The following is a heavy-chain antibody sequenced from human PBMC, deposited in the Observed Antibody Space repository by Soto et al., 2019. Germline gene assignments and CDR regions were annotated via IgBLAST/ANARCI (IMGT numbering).Heavy chain of an antibody. CDR1: GYTFTSYG. J-gene: IGHJ4*02. D-gene: IGHD3-16*01. Sequence: QVQLVQSGAEVKKPGASVKVSCKASGYTFTSYGISWVRQAPGQGLEWMGWISAYNGNTNYAQKLQGRVTMTTDTSTRTAYMELRSLRSDDTAVYYCARVWVYDYVWGRRGIDYWGQGTLVTVSS. CDR3: ARVWVYDYVWGRRGIDY. V-gene: IGHV1-18*01. CDR2: ISAYNGNT.